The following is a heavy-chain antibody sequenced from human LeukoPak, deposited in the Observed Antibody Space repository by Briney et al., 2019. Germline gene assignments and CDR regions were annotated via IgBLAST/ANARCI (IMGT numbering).Heavy chain of an antibody. J-gene: IGHJ3*02. CDR2: IRYDGSNK. V-gene: IGHV3-30*02. CDR3: AKDRRYCSGGSCYHLDAFDI. CDR1: EFTFSKYG. D-gene: IGHD2-15*01. Sequence: GGSLRLSCAASEFTFSKYGMHWVRQAPGKGLEWVAFIRYDGSNKYYADSVKGRFTISRDNSKNTLYLQTNSLRAEDTAVYYCAKDRRYCSGGSCYHLDAFDIWGQGTMVTVSS.